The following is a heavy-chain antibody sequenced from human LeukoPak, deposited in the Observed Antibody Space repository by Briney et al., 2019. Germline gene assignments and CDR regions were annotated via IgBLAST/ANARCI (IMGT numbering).Heavy chain of an antibody. D-gene: IGHD6-19*01. Sequence: KPSETLSLTCAVYGGSFSGYYWSWIRQPPGKGLEWIGEINHSGSTNYNPSLKSRVTISVDTSKNQFSLKLSSVTAADTAVYYCARRTAVAGGNFDYWGQGTLVTVSS. CDR1: GGSFSGYY. J-gene: IGHJ4*02. CDR2: INHSGST. CDR3: ARRTAVAGGNFDY. V-gene: IGHV4-34*01.